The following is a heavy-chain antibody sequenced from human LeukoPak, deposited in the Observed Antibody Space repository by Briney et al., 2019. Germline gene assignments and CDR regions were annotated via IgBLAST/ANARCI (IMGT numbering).Heavy chain of an antibody. CDR3: ARAVYYSNYLGY. CDR2: IWYDGSNK. CDR1: GFTFSSHG. D-gene: IGHD3-10*01. V-gene: IGHV3-33*01. Sequence: PGRSLRLSCAASGFTFSSHGMHWVRQAPGKGLEWVAVIWYDGSNKYYADSVKGRFTISRDNSKNTLYLQMNSLRAEDTAMYYCARAVYYSNYLGYWGQGTLVTVSS. J-gene: IGHJ4*01.